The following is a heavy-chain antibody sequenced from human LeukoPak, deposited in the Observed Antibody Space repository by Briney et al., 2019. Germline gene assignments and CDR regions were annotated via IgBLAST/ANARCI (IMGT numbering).Heavy chain of an antibody. Sequence: PGGSLRLSCAASGFTFSSYAMSWVRQAPGKGLVWVSRVNSDGSSTTYADSVKGRFTISRDNAKNTLYLQMNSLRAEDTAVYYCARGRYYGMDVWGQGTTVTVSS. V-gene: IGHV3-74*01. CDR2: VNSDGSST. CDR1: GFTFSSYA. CDR3: ARGRYYGMDV. J-gene: IGHJ6*02.